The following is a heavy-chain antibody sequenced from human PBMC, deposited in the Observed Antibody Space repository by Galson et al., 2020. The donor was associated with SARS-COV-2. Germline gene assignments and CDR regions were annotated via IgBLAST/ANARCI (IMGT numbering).Heavy chain of an antibody. V-gene: IGHV4-39*01. D-gene: IGHD3-3*01. CDR3: ARCESDFWSGYSGFDP. CDR2: IYYSGST. Sequence: SETLSLTCTVSGGSISSSSYYWGWIRQPPGKGREWIGSIYYSGSTYYNPSLKSRVTISVDTSKNQFSLKLSSVTAADTAVYYCARCESDFWSGYSGFDPWGQGTLVTVSS. J-gene: IGHJ5*02. CDR1: GGSISSSSYY.